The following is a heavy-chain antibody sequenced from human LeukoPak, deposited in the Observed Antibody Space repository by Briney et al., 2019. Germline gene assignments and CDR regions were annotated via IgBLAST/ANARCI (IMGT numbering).Heavy chain of an antibody. Sequence: GSLRLSCAASGFTFSSYWMSWVRQPPGKGLEWIGRIYYSGSTYYNPSLKSRVTISVDTSKNQSSLKLSSVTAADTAVYYCARLEASNWNYDFDYWGQGTLVTVSS. CDR1: GFTFSSYW. CDR2: IYYSGST. CDR3: ARLEASNWNYDFDY. V-gene: IGHV4-59*05. D-gene: IGHD1-7*01. J-gene: IGHJ4*02.